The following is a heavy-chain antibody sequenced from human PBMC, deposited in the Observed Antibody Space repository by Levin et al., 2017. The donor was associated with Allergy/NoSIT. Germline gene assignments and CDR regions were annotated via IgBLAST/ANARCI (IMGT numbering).Heavy chain of an antibody. CDR1: GYTFTSYG. Sequence: GGSLRLSCKASGYTFTSYGISWVRQAPGQGLEWMGWISAYNGNTNYAQKLQGRVTMTTDTSTSTAYMELRSLRSDDTAVYYCARPTSRDGSCRIWGQGTMVTVSS. V-gene: IGHV1-18*01. CDR3: ARPTSRDGSCRI. D-gene: IGHD2-15*01. J-gene: IGHJ3*02. CDR2: ISAYNGNT.